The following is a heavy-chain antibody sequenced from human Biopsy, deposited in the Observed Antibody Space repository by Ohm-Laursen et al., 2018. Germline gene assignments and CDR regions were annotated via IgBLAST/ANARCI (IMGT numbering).Heavy chain of an antibody. CDR3: TRAEAGSGSLLYFDY. V-gene: IGHV3-74*01. Sequence: GSLRLSCAASGFTFNRYWMYWVRQAPGKGLVWVSRINSDGSSTNYADAVKGRFTISRDNAKNTVFLQMNSLRAEDTAVYYCTRAEAGSGSLLYFDYWGQGTLVTVSS. CDR2: INSDGSST. CDR1: GFTFNRYW. D-gene: IGHD3-10*01. J-gene: IGHJ4*02.